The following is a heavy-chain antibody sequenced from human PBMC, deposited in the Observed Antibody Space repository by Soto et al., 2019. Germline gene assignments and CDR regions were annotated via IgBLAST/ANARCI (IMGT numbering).Heavy chain of an antibody. CDR2: IKQDGSEK. CDR1: GFTFSNYW. V-gene: IGHV3-7*01. Sequence: EVQLVESGGGLVQPGGSLRLSCAASGFTFSNYWMTWVRQAPGKGLEWVANIKQDGSEKHYVDSVKGRFTISRDNAKNSLYLHMHSLRAEDTAVYYCARDAYYDDSSGYCDYWGQGTLVTVSS. D-gene: IGHD3-22*01. CDR3: ARDAYYDDSSGYCDY. J-gene: IGHJ4*02.